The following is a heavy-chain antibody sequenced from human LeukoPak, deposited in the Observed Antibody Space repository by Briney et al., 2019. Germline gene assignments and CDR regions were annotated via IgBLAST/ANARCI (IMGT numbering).Heavy chain of an antibody. D-gene: IGHD4-11*01. CDR3: AKDTVEIGYYMDV. V-gene: IGHV3-23*01. CDR2: ISGSGGST. J-gene: IGHJ6*03. Sequence: GGSLRLSCAASGFTFSSYAMSWVRQAPGKGLEWVSAISGSGGSTYYADSVKGRFTISRENSKNTLYLQMNSLRAEDTAVYYCAKDTVEIGYYMDVWGKGTTVTVSS. CDR1: GFTFSSYA.